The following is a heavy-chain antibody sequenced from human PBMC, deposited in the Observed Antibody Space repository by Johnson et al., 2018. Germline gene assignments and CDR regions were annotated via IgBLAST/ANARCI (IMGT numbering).Heavy chain of an antibody. Sequence: QVQLVQSGGGVVQPGRSLRLSCAASGFILSNYAMHWVRQTPGKGLDWVAVISYDGSNKYYTDSVKGRFTISRDNSKNTLYLRMNSLRPEDTAVYYCGSDGGLADLWLDHWGQGTLVTVSS. J-gene: IGHJ5*02. CDR3: GSDGGLADLWLDH. D-gene: IGHD3-16*01. CDR2: ISYDGSNK. V-gene: IGHV3-30-3*01. CDR1: GFILSNYA.